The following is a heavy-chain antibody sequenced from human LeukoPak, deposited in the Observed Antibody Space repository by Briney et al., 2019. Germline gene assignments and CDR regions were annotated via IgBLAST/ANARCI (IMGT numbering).Heavy chain of an antibody. Sequence: PGRSLRLSCAASGFTFSSYGMHWVRQALGKGLEWVAVIWYDGSNKYYADSVKGRFTISRDNSKNTLYLQMNSLRAEDTAVYYCARESYDSSGYYYESDWGQGTLVTVSS. CDR2: IWYDGSNK. CDR1: GFTFSSYG. J-gene: IGHJ4*02. V-gene: IGHV3-33*01. CDR3: ARESYDSSGYYYESD. D-gene: IGHD3-22*01.